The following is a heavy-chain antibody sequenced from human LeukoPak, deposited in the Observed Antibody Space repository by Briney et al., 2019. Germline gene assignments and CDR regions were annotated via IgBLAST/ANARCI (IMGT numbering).Heavy chain of an antibody. CDR3: GRDHGGERSY. CDR1: GGSISSGDYY. J-gene: IGHJ4*02. Sequence: PSETLSLTCTVSGGSISSGDYYWSWIRQPPGKGLEWIGYIYYSGSTYYNPSLKSRVTISVDTSKNRFSLKLSSVTAADTAVYYCGRDHGGERSYWGQGTLVTVSS. V-gene: IGHV4-30-4*01. D-gene: IGHD3-16*01. CDR2: IYYSGST.